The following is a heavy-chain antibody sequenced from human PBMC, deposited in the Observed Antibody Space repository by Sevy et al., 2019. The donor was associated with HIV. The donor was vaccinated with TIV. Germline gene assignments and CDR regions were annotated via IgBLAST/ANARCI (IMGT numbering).Heavy chain of an antibody. CDR3: AGENAWGRGYS. CDR1: GGSITSLY. D-gene: IGHD1-26*01. Sequence: SETLSLTCTVSGGSITSLYWNWIRQPPGKGLEWIANIYYNGQINYNPSLKSRVTLSLDTSKNQLSLGLSSVTAADTAMYYCAGENAWGRGYSWGQGTLVTVSS. V-gene: IGHV4-59*08. CDR2: IYYNGQI. J-gene: IGHJ4*02.